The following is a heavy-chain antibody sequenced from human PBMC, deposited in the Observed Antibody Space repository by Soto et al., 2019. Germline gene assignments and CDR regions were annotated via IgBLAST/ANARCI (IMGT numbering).Heavy chain of an antibody. Sequence: PSETLSLTCTVSCASISSTDFSWSWIRQPPGKGLEWIGYFYYSGSTHYNPSLKSRVTISVDTSKTQFSLKLSSVTAADTAVYYCARVRYYHSSGYPDYWGQGTPVPVSS. V-gene: IGHV4-30-4*01. CDR1: CASISSTDFS. CDR3: ARVRYYHSSGYPDY. CDR2: FYYSGST. D-gene: IGHD3-22*01. J-gene: IGHJ4*02.